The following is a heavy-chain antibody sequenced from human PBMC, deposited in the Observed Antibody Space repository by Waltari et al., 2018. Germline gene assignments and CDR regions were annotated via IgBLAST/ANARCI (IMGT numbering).Heavy chain of an antibody. J-gene: IGHJ4*02. Sequence: QVQLVQSGAEVKTPGASVKVSCKASGYTFTGYYMHWVGQAPGQGLEWMGWINPNSGGTNYAQKFQGRVTMTRDTSISTAYMELSRLRSDDTAVYYCAREYSLVAAIPFDYWGQGTLVTVSS. CDR2: INPNSGGT. CDR3: AREYSLVAAIPFDY. V-gene: IGHV1-2*02. CDR1: GYTFTGYY. D-gene: IGHD5-12*01.